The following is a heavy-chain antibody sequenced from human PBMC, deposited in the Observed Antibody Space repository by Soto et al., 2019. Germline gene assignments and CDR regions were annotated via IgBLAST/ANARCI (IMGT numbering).Heavy chain of an antibody. CDR3: ARRHSGGFCRFFDS. Sequence: QVQLVQSGTEVKKPGSSVKVSCKASGGSLSTNPISWVRQAPGQGLEWMGGTGSGTGPGNHAQKFQGRLTVTADKSPSTGYMELTNLSSEDTAVYCCARRHSGGFCRFFDSWGQGTLVTVSS. D-gene: IGHD2-15*01. CDR1: GGSLSTNP. CDR2: TGSGTGPG. J-gene: IGHJ4*02. V-gene: IGHV1-69*06.